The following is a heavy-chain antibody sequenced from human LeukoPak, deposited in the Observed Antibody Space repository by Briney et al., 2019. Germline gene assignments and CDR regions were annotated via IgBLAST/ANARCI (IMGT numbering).Heavy chain of an antibody. V-gene: IGHV3-53*01. CDR1: GFTVSSNY. CDR2: IYSGDST. CDR3: ARGAIIAVAGPIDY. Sequence: GGSPRLSCAASGFTVSSNYMNWVRQAPGKGLEWVSVIYSGDSTYYADSVKGRFTISRDTSKNTLYLQMNSLRAEDTAVYYCARGAIIAVAGPIDYCGQGTLVTVSS. D-gene: IGHD6-19*01. J-gene: IGHJ4*02.